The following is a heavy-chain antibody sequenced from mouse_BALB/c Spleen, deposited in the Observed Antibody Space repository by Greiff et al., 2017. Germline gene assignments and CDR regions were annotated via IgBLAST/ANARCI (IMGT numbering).Heavy chain of an antibody. Sequence: EVKVVESGGGLVKPGGSLKLSCAASGFTFSSYAMSWVRQTPEKRLEWVATISSGGSYTYYPDSVKGRFTISRDNAKNTLYLQMSSLRSEDTAMYYCARRGSYGGYFDVWGAGTTVTVSS. CDR1: GFTFSSYA. CDR2: ISSGGSYT. V-gene: IGHV5-9-3*01. J-gene: IGHJ1*01. D-gene: IGHD1-1*02. CDR3: ARRGSYGGYFDV.